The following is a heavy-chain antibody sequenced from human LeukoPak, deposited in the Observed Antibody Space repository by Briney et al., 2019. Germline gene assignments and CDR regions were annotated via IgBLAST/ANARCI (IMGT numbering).Heavy chain of an antibody. J-gene: IGHJ5*02. CDR3: ARVSSGAWFDP. D-gene: IGHD6-19*01. CDR1: GFTFSSYA. V-gene: IGHV3-64*01. Sequence: GGSLRLSCAASGFTFSSYAMHWVRQAPGKGLEYVSAISSNGGSTYYANSVKGRFTIPRDNSKNTLYLQMGSLRAEDMAVYYCARVSSGAWFDPWGQGTLVTVSS. CDR2: ISSNGGST.